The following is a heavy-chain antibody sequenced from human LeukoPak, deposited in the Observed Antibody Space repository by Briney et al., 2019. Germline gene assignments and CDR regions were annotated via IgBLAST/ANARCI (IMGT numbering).Heavy chain of an antibody. CDR1: GGTFSSYA. CDR3: ARDFSRNDFWSGSNWFDP. Sequence: SSVKVSCKASGGTFSSYAISLVRQAPGQGLEWMGGIIPIFGTANYAQQFQRRVTITADESTSTPYMELGGLRSGDTAVYYCARDFSRNDFWSGSNWFDPWGQGTLVTVSS. CDR2: IIPIFGTA. J-gene: IGHJ5*02. V-gene: IGHV1-69*01. D-gene: IGHD3-3*01.